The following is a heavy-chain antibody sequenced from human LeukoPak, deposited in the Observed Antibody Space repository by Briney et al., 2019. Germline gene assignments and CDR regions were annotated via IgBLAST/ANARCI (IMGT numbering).Heavy chain of an antibody. V-gene: IGHV5-51*01. Sequence: GESLKISCKASGYSFTTYWIGGVRQMPGKGLEWMGIIYPGDSDTRYSPSFQGQVTISADKSITTASLQWSSLKASDTATYYCAKRGATDWYHLDAFDIWGQGTMVTVSS. J-gene: IGHJ3*02. CDR1: GYSFTTYW. D-gene: IGHD3-9*01. CDR3: AKRGATDWYHLDAFDI. CDR2: IYPGDSDT.